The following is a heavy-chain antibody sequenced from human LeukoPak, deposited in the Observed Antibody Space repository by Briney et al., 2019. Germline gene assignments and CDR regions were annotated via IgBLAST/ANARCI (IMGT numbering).Heavy chain of an antibody. J-gene: IGHJ4*02. D-gene: IGHD1-26*01. CDR2: INSRGSTI. Sequence: GGSLRLSCAASGFTFRSYEMNWVRQAPGKGLDWVSYINSRGSTICYADSVKGRFTISRDNAKNSLYLQMNSLRAEDTAVYYCARGPTSGSFDYWGQGTLVTVSS. CDR1: GFTFRSYE. V-gene: IGHV3-48*03. CDR3: ARGPTSGSFDY.